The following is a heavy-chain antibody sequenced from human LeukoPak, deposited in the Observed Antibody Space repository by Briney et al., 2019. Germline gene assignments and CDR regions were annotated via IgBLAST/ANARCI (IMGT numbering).Heavy chain of an antibody. D-gene: IGHD2-21*01. Sequence: GGSLRLSCAASGFTFSSYEMNWVREATGKGLEWVSYISSSGSTIYYADSVKGRFTISRDNAKNSLYLQMNSLRAEDTAVYYCARLPGGYYYYMDVWGKGTTVTVSS. J-gene: IGHJ6*03. V-gene: IGHV3-48*03. CDR3: ARLPGGYYYYMDV. CDR2: ISSSGSTI. CDR1: GFTFSSYE.